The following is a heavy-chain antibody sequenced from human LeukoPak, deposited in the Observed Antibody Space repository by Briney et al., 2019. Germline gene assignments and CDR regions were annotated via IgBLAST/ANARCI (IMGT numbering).Heavy chain of an antibody. CDR2: ISAYNGNT. CDR3: ARDRVYYYDSSGYPGDAFDI. Sequence: ASVKVSCKASGYTFTSYGISWVRQAPGQGLEWMGWISAYNGNTNYAQKLQGRVTMTTDTSTSTAYMELRSLRSDDTAVYYCARDRVYYYDSSGYPGDAFDIWGQGTMVTVSS. J-gene: IGHJ3*02. D-gene: IGHD3-22*01. CDR1: GYTFTSYG. V-gene: IGHV1-18*01.